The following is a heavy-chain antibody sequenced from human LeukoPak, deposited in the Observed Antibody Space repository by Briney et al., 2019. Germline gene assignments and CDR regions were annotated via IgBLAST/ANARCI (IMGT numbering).Heavy chain of an antibody. V-gene: IGHV3-21*04. CDR2: IDSSSGYI. J-gene: IGHJ6*03. CDR3: ARGDPYYYYMDV. CDR1: GFTFGTYA. Sequence: GGSLRLSCAASGFTFGTYAMSWVRQPPGKGLEWVSSIDSSSGYISYADSVKGRFTISRDNAKNSLYLQMNSLRAEDTALYYCARGDPYYYYMDVWGKGTTVTVSS.